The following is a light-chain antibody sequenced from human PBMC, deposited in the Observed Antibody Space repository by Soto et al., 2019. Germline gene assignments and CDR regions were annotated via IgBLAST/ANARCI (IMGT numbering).Light chain of an antibody. V-gene: IGKV1-5*01. Sequence: DIQMTQSPSTLSASVGDRVTITCRASQSISSWLAWYQQKPGKAPKLLIYDASSLESGVPSRFSGSGSGTEFSLTLSSLQPDDFATYYCHQYNDFPWTFGQGTKVEIK. CDR2: DAS. CDR1: QSISSW. J-gene: IGKJ1*01. CDR3: HQYNDFPWT.